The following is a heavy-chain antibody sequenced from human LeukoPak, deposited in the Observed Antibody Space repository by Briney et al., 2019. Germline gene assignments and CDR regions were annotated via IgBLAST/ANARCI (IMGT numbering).Heavy chain of an antibody. CDR1: GFTFSSYS. CDR3: ARCTTGKTFGSLREIKKSREIDY. CDR2: ISSSSSYI. J-gene: IGHJ4*02. D-gene: IGHD1-1*01. Sequence: PGGSLRLSCAASGFTFSSYSMNWVRQAPGKGLEGVSSISSSSSYIYYADSVRGRFTISRDNAKNSLFLQMNSLRGEDTAVYYCARCTTGKTFGSLREIKKSREIDYWGQGTLVTVSS. V-gene: IGHV3-21*01.